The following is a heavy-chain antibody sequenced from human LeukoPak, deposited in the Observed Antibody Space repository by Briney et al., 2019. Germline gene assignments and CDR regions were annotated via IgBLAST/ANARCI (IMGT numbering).Heavy chain of an antibody. CDR1: GYTFTSYA. Sequence: GASVKVSCKASGYTFTSYAMHWVRQAPGQRLEWMGWINAGNGNTKYSQKFQGRVTITRDTSASTAYMELSSLRSEDTAVYYCATDLFGWVRGVIIDYWGQGTLVTVSS. CDR3: ATDLFGWVRGVIIDY. V-gene: IGHV1-3*01. J-gene: IGHJ4*02. D-gene: IGHD3-10*01. CDR2: INAGNGNT.